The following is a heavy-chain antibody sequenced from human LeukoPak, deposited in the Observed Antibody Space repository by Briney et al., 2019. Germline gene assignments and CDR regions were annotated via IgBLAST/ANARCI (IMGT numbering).Heavy chain of an antibody. CDR1: GFTFSSYS. D-gene: IGHD2-15*01. J-gene: IGHJ4*02. CDR3: TIYDCSGGSCYSFDY. V-gene: IGHV3-21*01. Sequence: GGSLRLSCAASGFTFSSYSMNWVRQAPRKGLEWVSSISSSSSYIYYADSVKGRFTISRDNAKNSLYLQMNSLRAEDTAVYYCTIYDCSGGSCYSFDYWGQGTLVTVSS. CDR2: ISSSSSYI.